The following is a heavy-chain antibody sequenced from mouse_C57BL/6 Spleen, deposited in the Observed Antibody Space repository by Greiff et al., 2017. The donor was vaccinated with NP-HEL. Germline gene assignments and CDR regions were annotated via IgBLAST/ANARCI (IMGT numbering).Heavy chain of an antibody. J-gene: IGHJ2*01. CDR3: ARGFDY. V-gene: IGHV1-26*01. CDR1: GYTFTDYY. Sequence: EVQLQQSGPELVKPGASVKISCKASGYTFTDYYMNWVKQSHGKSLEWIGDINPNNGGTSYNQKFKGKATLTVYKSSSTAYMELRSLTSEDSAVYYCARGFDYWGQGTTLTVSS. CDR2: INPNNGGT.